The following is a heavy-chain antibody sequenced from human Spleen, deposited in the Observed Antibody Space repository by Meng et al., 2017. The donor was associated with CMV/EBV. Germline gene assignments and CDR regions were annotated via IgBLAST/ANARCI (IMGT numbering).Heavy chain of an antibody. CDR2: ISTIGSTI. CDR3: VRDYLDSNHTGGMDV. Sequence: GESLKISCVASGFTFSSYTMNWVRQAPGKGLEWVSYISTIGSTIYYADSVKGRFTISRDNAKNSLNLQMNSLRAEDTAVYYCVRDYLDSNHTGGMDVWGQGTTVTVSS. V-gene: IGHV3-48*04. CDR1: GFTFSSYT. D-gene: IGHD1-14*01. J-gene: IGHJ6*02.